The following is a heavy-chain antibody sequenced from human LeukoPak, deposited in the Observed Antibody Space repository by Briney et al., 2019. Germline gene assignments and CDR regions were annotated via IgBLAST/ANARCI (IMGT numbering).Heavy chain of an antibody. CDR3: ARHTVVQGRWPDY. Sequence: KPSETLSLTCTVSGGSISSYYWSWIRQPPGKGLEWLGYINYSGSTNYSPSLKSRVAISVDTSNNQFSLKLSSVTAADTAVYYCARHTVVQGRWPDYWGQGTLVTVSS. CDR1: GGSISSYY. V-gene: IGHV4-59*08. CDR2: INYSGST. J-gene: IGHJ4*02. D-gene: IGHD4-23*01.